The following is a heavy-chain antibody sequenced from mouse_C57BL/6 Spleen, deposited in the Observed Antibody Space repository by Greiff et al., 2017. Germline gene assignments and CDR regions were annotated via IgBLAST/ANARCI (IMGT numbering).Heavy chain of an antibody. Sequence: VQLQQSGAELVKPGASVKMSCKASGYTFTSYWITWVKQRPGQGLEWIGDIYPGSGSTNYNEKFKSKATLTVDTSSSTAYMQLSSLTSEDSAVYYCARRDGYYVPYYFDYWGQGTTLTVSS. CDR3: ARRDGYYVPYYFDY. CDR2: IYPGSGST. CDR1: GYTFTSYW. J-gene: IGHJ2*01. D-gene: IGHD2-3*01. V-gene: IGHV1-55*01.